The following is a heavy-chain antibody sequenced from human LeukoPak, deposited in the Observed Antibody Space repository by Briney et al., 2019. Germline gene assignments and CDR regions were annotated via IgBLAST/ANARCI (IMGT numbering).Heavy chain of an antibody. CDR1: GFIFNNYD. D-gene: IGHD2-15*01. V-gene: IGHV3-23*01. Sequence: GGSLRLSCVVSGFIFNNYDMSWVRHAPGKGLEWVSAISGSGGSTYYADSVKGRFTISRDNSKNTLYLQMNSLRVEDTAIYYCAKVTVTMAATGDYWGQGTLVTVSS. J-gene: IGHJ4*02. CDR3: AKVTVTMAATGDY. CDR2: ISGSGGST.